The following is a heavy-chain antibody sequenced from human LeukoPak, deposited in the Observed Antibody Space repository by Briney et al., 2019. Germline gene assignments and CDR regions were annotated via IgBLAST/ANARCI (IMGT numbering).Heavy chain of an antibody. CDR2: ISDSGGGT. Sequence: GGSLRLSCAASGFTFRSYAMSWVRQAPGKVLEWVSGISDSGGGTYYADSVKGRFTISRDNSKNTLYLQMNSLRAEDTAIYYRAKDRGAGSTNFDNWGQGTRVTVSA. J-gene: IGHJ4*02. V-gene: IGHV3-23*01. D-gene: IGHD1-14*01. CDR1: GFTFRSYA. CDR3: AKDRGAGSTNFDN.